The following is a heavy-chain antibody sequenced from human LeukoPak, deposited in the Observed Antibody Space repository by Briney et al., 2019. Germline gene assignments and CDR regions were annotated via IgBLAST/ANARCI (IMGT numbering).Heavy chain of an antibody. D-gene: IGHD6-6*01. Sequence: SETLSLTCTVSGGSVSSGSYYWSWIRQPPGKGLEWIGYIYYSGSTNYNPSLKSRVTISVDTSKNQFSLKLSSVTAADTAVYYCAKDLRWQSSSSMGGETIDYWGQGTLVTVSS. CDR2: IYYSGST. J-gene: IGHJ4*02. V-gene: IGHV4-61*01. CDR1: GGSVSSGSYY. CDR3: AKDLRWQSSSSMGGETIDY.